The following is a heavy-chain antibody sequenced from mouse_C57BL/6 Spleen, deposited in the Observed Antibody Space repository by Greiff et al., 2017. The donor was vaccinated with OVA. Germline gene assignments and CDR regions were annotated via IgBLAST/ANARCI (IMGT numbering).Heavy chain of an antibody. CDR1: GYAFSSSW. CDR3: ARYGPGDYFDY. CDR2: LYPGDGDT. Sequence: QVQLQQSGPELVKPGASVKISCKASGYAFSSSWMNWVKQRPGKGLEWIGRLYPGDGDTNYNGKFKGKATLTADKSSSTAYMQLSSLTSEDSAVYFCARYGPGDYFDYWGQGTTLTVSS. D-gene: IGHD1-1*02. J-gene: IGHJ2*01. V-gene: IGHV1-82*01.